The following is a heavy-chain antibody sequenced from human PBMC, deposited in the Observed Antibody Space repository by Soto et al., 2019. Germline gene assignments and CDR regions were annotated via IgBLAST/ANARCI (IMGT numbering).Heavy chain of an antibody. Sequence: QVQLQQWGAGLLKPSETLSLTCAVYGGSFTDYYWTWIRQPPGKGLEWIGEINHSGSTNYNPSLKNRVTISLDTSMNQFSLKVNSVTAADTAVYFCARVRARLLSHAFDFWGQGTLVTVSS. CDR1: GGSFTDYY. CDR3: ARVRARLLSHAFDF. V-gene: IGHV4-34*01. D-gene: IGHD3-16*02. CDR2: INHSGST. J-gene: IGHJ3*01.